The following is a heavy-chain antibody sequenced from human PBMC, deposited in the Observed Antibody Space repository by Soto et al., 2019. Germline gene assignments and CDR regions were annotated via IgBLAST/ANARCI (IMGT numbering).Heavy chain of an antibody. D-gene: IGHD4-17*01. CDR2: ISWNSGSI. CDR3: AKDWTDDYGDYIDAFDI. CDR1: GFTFDDYA. Sequence: EVQLVESGGGLVQPGRSLRLSCAASGFTFDDYAMRWVRQAPGKGLEWVSGISWNSGSIGYADSVKGRFTISRDNAKNSLYLQMNSLRAEDTALYYCAKDWTDDYGDYIDAFDIWGQGTMVTVSS. V-gene: IGHV3-9*01. J-gene: IGHJ3*02.